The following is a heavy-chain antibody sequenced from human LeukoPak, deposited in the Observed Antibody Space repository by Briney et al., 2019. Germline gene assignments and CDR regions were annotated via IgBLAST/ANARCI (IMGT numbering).Heavy chain of an antibody. D-gene: IGHD3-10*01. CDR3: ARDGDSYGSGSPPFDY. CDR2: ISYDGSNK. Sequence: GGSLRLSCAASGFTFSSYAMHWVRQAPGKGLEWVAVISYDGSNKYYADSVKGRFTVSRDNAKNSLYLQMNGLRDEDTAVYYCARDGDSYGSGSPPFDYWGQGTLVTVSS. V-gene: IGHV3-30-3*01. J-gene: IGHJ4*02. CDR1: GFTFSSYA.